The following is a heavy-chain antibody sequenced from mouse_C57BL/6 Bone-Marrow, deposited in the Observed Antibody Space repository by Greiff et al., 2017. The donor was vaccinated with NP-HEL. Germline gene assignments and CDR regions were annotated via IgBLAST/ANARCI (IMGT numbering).Heavy chain of an antibody. CDR1: GFTFSDYY. D-gene: IGHD2-5*01. J-gene: IGHJ3*01. CDR3: ARGDSNFLAWFAY. CDR2: ISNGGGST. V-gene: IGHV5-12*01. Sequence: EVHLVESGGGLVQPGGSLKLSCAASGFTFSDYYMYWVRQTPEKRLEWVAYISNGGGSTYYPATVKGRFTISRDNAKNPLYLQMSRLKSEDTAMYYCARGDSNFLAWFAYWGQGTLVTVSA.